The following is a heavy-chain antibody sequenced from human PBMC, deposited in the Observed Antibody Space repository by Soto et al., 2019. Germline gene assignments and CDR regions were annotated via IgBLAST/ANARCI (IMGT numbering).Heavy chain of an antibody. V-gene: IGHV1-18*04. CDR3: ARVSSCIVGVPVSGMDV. Sequence: QVQLVQSGVEVKKPGASVKVSCKASGYTFISHGISWVRQAPGQGLEGMGWISGKNGNTNYAQKLQGRVTLTKDTSTRTAYMELSRLRSDATAVYYCARVSSCIVGVPVSGMDVWGQGTTVTVS. J-gene: IGHJ6*02. CDR2: ISGKNGNT. CDR1: GYTFISHG. D-gene: IGHD2-15*01.